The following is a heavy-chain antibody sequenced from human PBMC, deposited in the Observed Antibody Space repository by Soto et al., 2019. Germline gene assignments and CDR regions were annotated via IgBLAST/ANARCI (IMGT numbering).Heavy chain of an antibody. CDR1: GVSMNDYY. J-gene: IGHJ6*02. V-gene: IGHV4-4*07. Sequence: QVQLQESGPGLVKHSETLSLTCYVSGVSMNDYYWSWIRQTAGRGLEWIGRIFTNGNTNYNPSLRGRLTMSVDTSTNQVSLRLTSVTAADTAVYYCASGPLVSRYYGLNVWGQGTTVTVSS. CDR3: ASGPLVSRYYGLNV. CDR2: IFTNGNT.